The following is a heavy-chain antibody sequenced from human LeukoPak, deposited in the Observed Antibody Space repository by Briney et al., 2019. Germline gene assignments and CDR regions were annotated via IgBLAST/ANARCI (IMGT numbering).Heavy chain of an antibody. V-gene: IGHV3-30*18. D-gene: IGHD5-12*01. Sequence: GGSLRLSCAASGFTFSSYGMHWVRQAPGKGLEWVAVISYDGSNKYYADSVKGRFTVSRDNSKNTPYLQMNSLRAEDTAVYYCAKDSKWLRLSGLFDYWGQGTLVTVSS. CDR2: ISYDGSNK. CDR1: GFTFSSYG. CDR3: AKDSKWLRLSGLFDY. J-gene: IGHJ4*02.